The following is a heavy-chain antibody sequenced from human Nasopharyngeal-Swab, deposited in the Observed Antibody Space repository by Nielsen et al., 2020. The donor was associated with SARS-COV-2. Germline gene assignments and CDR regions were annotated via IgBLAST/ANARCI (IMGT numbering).Heavy chain of an antibody. CDR3: AKDGVAARPDWFDP. J-gene: IGHJ5*02. V-gene: IGHV1-18*04. D-gene: IGHD6-6*01. Sequence: ASMKVSCKASGYTFTSYGITWVRQAPGQGLEWMGWISGYNGNTKYAQKLQGRVTMTTDTSTSTAYMELRSLRSDDTAVYYCAKDGVAARPDWFDPWGQGTLVTVSS. CDR1: GYTFTSYG. CDR2: ISGYNGNT.